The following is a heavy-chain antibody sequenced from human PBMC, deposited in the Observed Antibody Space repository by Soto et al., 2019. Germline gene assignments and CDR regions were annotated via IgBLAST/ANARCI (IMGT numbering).Heavy chain of an antibody. J-gene: IGHJ4*02. V-gene: IGHV3-23*01. CDR2: ISGSDGST. CDR3: AKVSSPLTPFYYFAY. D-gene: IGHD3-9*01. CDR1: GFTFSLYA. Sequence: GSLRLSCAASGFTFSLYAMSWVRQAPGKGLEWVSGISGSDGSTYYADSVKGRFTISRDNSKNTLYLQMNTLRAEDTAVYYCAKVSSPLTPFYYFAYWGQGTLVTVSS.